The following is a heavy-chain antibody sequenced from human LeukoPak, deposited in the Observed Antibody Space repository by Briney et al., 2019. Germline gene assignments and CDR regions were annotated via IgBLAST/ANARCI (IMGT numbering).Heavy chain of an antibody. CDR2: IYYSGST. CDR1: GGSISSYY. Sequence: SETLSLTCTVSGGSISSYYWSWIRQPPGKGLEWIGYIYYSGSTNYNPSLKSRVTISVDTSKNQFSLKLSSVTAADTAVYYCARDGTVSLFDYWGQGTLVTVSS. CDR3: ARDGTVSLFDY. J-gene: IGHJ4*02. V-gene: IGHV4-59*01. D-gene: IGHD1-1*01.